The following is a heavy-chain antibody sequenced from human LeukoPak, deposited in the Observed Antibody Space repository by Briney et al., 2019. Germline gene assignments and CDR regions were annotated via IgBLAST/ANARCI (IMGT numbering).Heavy chain of an antibody. V-gene: IGHV4-39*07. D-gene: IGHD6-13*01. CDR2: MYYSGST. CDR3: ARGETIAAARGVWFDP. Sequence: SETLSLTCTVSGGSISSSSYYWGWIRQPPGKGLEWIGSMYYSGSTYYNPSLKSRVTISVDTSKNQFSLKLSSVTAADTAVYYCARGETIAAARGVWFDPWGQGTLVTVSS. CDR1: GGSISSSSYY. J-gene: IGHJ5*02.